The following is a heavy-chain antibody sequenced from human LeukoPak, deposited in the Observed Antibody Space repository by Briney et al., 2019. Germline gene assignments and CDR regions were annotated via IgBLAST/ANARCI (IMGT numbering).Heavy chain of an antibody. CDR2: IIPILGIA. D-gene: IGHD6-6*01. CDR3: ARDRGGSSSAFDP. CDR1: GGTFSSYT. J-gene: IGHJ5*02. Sequence: GASVKVSCKASGGTFSSYTTSWVRQAPGQGLEWMGRIIPILGIANYAQKFQGRVTITADKSTSTAYMELSSLRSEDTAVYYCARDRGGSSSAFDPWGQGTLVTVSS. V-gene: IGHV1-69*04.